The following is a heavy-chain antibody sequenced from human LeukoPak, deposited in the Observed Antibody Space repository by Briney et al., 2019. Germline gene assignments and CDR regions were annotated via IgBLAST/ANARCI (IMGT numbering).Heavy chain of an antibody. CDR2: TYSSGST. CDR3: ARSPPFTYYYDSSGSGY. Sequence: SETLSLTCSVSGGSISSYYWSWIRQPPGKGLEWIGYTYSSGSTNYNPSLKSRVTISVDTSKNQFSLKLSSVTAADTAVYYCARSPPFTYYYDSSGSGYWGQGTLVTVSS. CDR1: GGSISSYY. V-gene: IGHV4-59*12. J-gene: IGHJ4*02. D-gene: IGHD3-22*01.